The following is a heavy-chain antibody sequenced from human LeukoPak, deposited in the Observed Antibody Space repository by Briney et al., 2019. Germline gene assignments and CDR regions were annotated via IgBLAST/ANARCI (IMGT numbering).Heavy chain of an antibody. J-gene: IGHJ4*02. Sequence: GGSLRLSCAASGFTFSSYAMSWVRQAPGKGLEWVSGISGSGGSTYYADSVKGRFTIFRDNSKNTLYLQMNSPRAEDTAVYHCANGWSPDYWGRGTLVTVSS. CDR1: GFTFSSYA. V-gene: IGHV3-23*01. D-gene: IGHD2-15*01. CDR3: ANGWSPDY. CDR2: ISGSGGST.